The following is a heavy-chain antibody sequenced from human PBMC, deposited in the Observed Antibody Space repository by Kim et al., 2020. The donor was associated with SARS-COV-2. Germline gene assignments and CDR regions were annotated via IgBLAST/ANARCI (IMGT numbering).Heavy chain of an antibody. V-gene: IGHV3-53*01. D-gene: IGHD2-2*01. J-gene: IGHJ6*02. CDR1: GFTVSSNY. Sequence: GGSLRLSCAASGFTVSSNYMSWVRQAPGKGLEWVSVIYSGGSTYYADSVKGRFTISRDNSKNTLYLQMNSLRAEDTAVYYCARAGWYCSSTSCYADYYYGMDVWGQGTTVTVSS. CDR2: IYSGGST. CDR3: ARAGWYCSSTSCYADYYYGMDV.